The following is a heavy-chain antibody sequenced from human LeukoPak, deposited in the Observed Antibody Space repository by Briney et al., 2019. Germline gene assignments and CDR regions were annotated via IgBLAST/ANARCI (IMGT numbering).Heavy chain of an antibody. D-gene: IGHD1-7*01. CDR1: GFTFSSYS. CDR3: AGRITGTSDHLP. CDR2: INSRSYV. Sequence: PGGSLRLSCVASGFTFSSYSMNWVRQAPGKGLEWVSAINSRSYVDYADSVRGRFTISRDNAKNSLYLQMNSLGAEDTAVYYCAGRITGTSDHLPWGQGTLVTVSS. V-gene: IGHV3-21*04. J-gene: IGHJ5*02.